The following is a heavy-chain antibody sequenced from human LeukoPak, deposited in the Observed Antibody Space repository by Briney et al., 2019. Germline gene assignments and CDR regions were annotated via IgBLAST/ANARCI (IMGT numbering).Heavy chain of an antibody. CDR1: GGSISSGSYY. J-gene: IGHJ5*02. V-gene: IGHV4-39*01. Sequence: SETLSLTCIASGGSISSGSYYWGWIRQPPGKGLEWIGSIYYGGSTFYNPSLRSRITISLDTSRNQFSLKLTSVTAADTAVYFCARPDPPDPGYPNWFHPWGQGTLVIVSS. D-gene: IGHD5-18*01. CDR3: ARPDPPDPGYPNWFHP. CDR2: IYYGGST.